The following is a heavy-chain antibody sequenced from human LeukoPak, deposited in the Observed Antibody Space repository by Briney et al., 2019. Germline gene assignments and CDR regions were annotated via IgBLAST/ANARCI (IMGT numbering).Heavy chain of an antibody. J-gene: IGHJ3*02. CDR2: IKEDGRDE. CDR1: GFTFSSYA. Sequence: PGGSLRLSCAASGFTFSSYAMSWVRQAPGKWLEWVATIKEDGRDEYNVYSMKGRFSISRDNAKNSLHLQMDSPMSDDTSVYLCESYSAPDKWDAFDMWGKGTLVTVSS. CDR3: ESYSAPDKWDAFDM. V-gene: IGHV3-7*01. D-gene: IGHD1-26*01.